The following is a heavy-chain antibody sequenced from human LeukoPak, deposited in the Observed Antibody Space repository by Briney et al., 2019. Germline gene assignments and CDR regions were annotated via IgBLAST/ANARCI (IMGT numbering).Heavy chain of an antibody. CDR2: ISSSGNTI. D-gene: IGHD3-16*01. V-gene: IGHV3-48*03. CDR1: GFTFSSYE. Sequence: GGSLRLSCAASGFTFSSYEMNWVRQAPGKGLEWVSYISSSGNTIDYADSVKGRFSISRDNAKNSLYLQMNSLRAEDTAVYYCAREGSWVYYYYMDVWGKGTTVTISS. J-gene: IGHJ6*03. CDR3: AREGSWVYYYYMDV.